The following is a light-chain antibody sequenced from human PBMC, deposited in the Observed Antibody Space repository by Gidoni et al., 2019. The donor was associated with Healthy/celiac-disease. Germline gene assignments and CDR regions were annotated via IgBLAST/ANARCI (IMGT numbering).Light chain of an antibody. J-gene: IGKJ1*01. CDR2: KAS. Sequence: DIQMTQSPSTLSASVGDRVTITCRASQSISSWLAWYQRKPGKAPKLLIYKASSLESGVPSRFSGSGSGTEFTLTISSLQPDDFATYYCQHRRAFGQXTKVEIK. V-gene: IGKV1-5*03. CDR3: QHRRA. CDR1: QSISSW.